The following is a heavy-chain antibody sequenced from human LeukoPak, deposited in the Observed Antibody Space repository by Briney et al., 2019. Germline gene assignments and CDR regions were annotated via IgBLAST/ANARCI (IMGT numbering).Heavy chain of an antibody. CDR3: AREGTAQRDAFDI. J-gene: IGHJ3*02. Sequence: GGSLRLSCAASGFTFSSYEMNWVRQAPGKGLGWVSYISSSGSAIYYADSVKGRFTISRDNAKNSLYLQMNSLRAEDTAVYYCAREGTAQRDAFDIWGRGTMVTVSS. D-gene: IGHD1-14*01. V-gene: IGHV3-48*03. CDR2: ISSSGSAI. CDR1: GFTFSSYE.